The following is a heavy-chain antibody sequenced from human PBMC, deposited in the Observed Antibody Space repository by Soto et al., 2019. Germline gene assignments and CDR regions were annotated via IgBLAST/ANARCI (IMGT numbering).Heavy chain of an antibody. V-gene: IGHV3-30*18. CDR1: GFTFSSYG. CDR3: AKELGGYCSGGSCYYFDY. CDR2: ISYDGSNK. D-gene: IGHD2-15*01. Sequence: QVQLVESGGGVVQPGRSLRLSCAASGFTFSSYGMHWVRQAPGKGLEGVAVISYDGSNKYYADSVKGRFTMSRDNSKNTLYLQMNSLRAEDTAVYYCAKELGGYCSGGSCYYFDYWGQGTLVTVSS. J-gene: IGHJ4*02.